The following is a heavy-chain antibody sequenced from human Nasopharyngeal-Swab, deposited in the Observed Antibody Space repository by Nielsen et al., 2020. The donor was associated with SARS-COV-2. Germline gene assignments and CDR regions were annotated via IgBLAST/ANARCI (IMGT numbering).Heavy chain of an antibody. D-gene: IGHD6-13*01. V-gene: IGHV4-34*01. CDR2: INHSGST. CDR1: GGSFSGYY. Sequence: SETLSLTCAVYGGSFSGYYWSWIRQPPGKGLEWIGEINHSGSTNYNPSLKSRVTISVDTSKNQFSLKLSSVTAADTAVYYCAGAGSSWPFFWFDPWGQGTLVTVSS. J-gene: IGHJ5*02. CDR3: AGAGSSWPFFWFDP.